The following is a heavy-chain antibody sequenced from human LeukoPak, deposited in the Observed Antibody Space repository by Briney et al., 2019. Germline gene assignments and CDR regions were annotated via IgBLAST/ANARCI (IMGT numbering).Heavy chain of an antibody. V-gene: IGHV1-46*01. CDR1: GYTFTSYY. CDR3: ARDVGSVLRYFDWFEPYFDY. D-gene: IGHD3-9*01. CDR2: INPSGGST. J-gene: IGHJ4*02. Sequence: ASVKVSCKASGYTFTSYYMHWVRQAPGQGLEWMGIINPSGGSTSYAQKFQGRVTMTRDMSTSTVYMELSSLRSEDTAVYYCARDVGSVLRYFDWFEPYFDYWGQGTLVTDSS.